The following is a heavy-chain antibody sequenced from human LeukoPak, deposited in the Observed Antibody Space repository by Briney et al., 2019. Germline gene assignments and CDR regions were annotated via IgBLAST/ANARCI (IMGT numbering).Heavy chain of an antibody. J-gene: IGHJ3*02. CDR2: IYYSGNT. V-gene: IGHV4-30-4*01. D-gene: IGHD5-12*01. CDR3: ARHTRPGHSGYENAFDI. Sequence: SETLSLTCTVSGGSISTGDYYWSWIRQPPGKGLEWIGYIYYSGNTYYNPSLNSRVTISVDTSKNQFSLRLSSVTAADTAVYYCARHTRPGHSGYENAFDIWGQGTMVTVSS. CDR1: GGSISTGDYY.